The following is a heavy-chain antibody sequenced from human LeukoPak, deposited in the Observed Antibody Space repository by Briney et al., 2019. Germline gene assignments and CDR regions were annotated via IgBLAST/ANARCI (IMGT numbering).Heavy chain of an antibody. D-gene: IGHD6-19*01. J-gene: IGHJ4*02. CDR1: GVAISSYT. Sequence: KPGGSLRLSCAASGVAISSYTMNWVRQTPGKGLEWVSSISYSSSISYADSVKGRFTISRDTARNSLYLQMNSLRADDTAVYYCARGAGIDYWGQGTLVTVSP. CDR2: ISYSSSI. V-gene: IGHV3-21*01. CDR3: ARGAGIDY.